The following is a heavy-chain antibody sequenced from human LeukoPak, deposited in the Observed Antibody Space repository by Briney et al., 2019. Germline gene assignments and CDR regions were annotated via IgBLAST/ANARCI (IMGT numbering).Heavy chain of an antibody. V-gene: IGHV3-53*01. D-gene: IGHD6-6*01. Sequence: GGSLRLSFAASGFTVSSNYMSWVRQAPGKGLEWVSVIYSGGSTYYADSVKGRFTISRDNSKNTLYLQMNSLRAEDTAVYYCARDGDSSSNSEAFDIWGQGTMVTVS. CDR2: IYSGGST. J-gene: IGHJ3*02. CDR3: ARDGDSSSNSEAFDI. CDR1: GFTVSSNY.